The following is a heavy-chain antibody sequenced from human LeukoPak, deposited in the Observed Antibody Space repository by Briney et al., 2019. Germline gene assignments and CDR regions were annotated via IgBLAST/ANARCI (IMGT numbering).Heavy chain of an antibody. V-gene: IGHV3-23*01. D-gene: IGHD3-22*01. CDR3: AKGVNYYDSSGYSPDDAFDI. Sequence: PGGSLRLSCAASGFTVSSNYMSWVRQAPGKGLEWVSVISGSGSSTYYADSVKGRFTISRDNSKNTLYLQMNSLRAEDTAVYYCAKGVNYYDSSGYSPDDAFDIWGQGTVVTVSS. CDR1: GFTVSSNY. J-gene: IGHJ3*02. CDR2: ISGSGSST.